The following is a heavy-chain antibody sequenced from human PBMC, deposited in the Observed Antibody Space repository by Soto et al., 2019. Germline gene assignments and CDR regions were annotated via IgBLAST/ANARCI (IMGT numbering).Heavy chain of an antibody. CDR1: GGSISSGGYY. CDR2: IYYSGST. J-gene: IGHJ5*02. CDR3: ARRSPGRDIVGFDP. Sequence: SETLSLTCTVSGGSISSGGYYWSWIRQHPGKGLEWIGYIYYSGSTYYNPSLKSRVTISVDTSKNQFSLKLSSVTAADTAVYYCARRSPGRDIVGFDPWGQGTLVTVSS. V-gene: IGHV4-31*03. D-gene: IGHD2-21*01.